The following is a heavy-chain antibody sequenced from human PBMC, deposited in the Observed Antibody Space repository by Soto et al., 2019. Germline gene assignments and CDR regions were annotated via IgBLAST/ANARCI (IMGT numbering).Heavy chain of an antibody. J-gene: IGHJ4*02. CDR2: ISSNGGST. D-gene: IGHD5-12*01. CDR1: GFTFSTYP. Sequence: GGSLRLSCSASGFTFSTYPMHWFRQAPGKGLEYVSAISSNGGSTYYADSVKGRFTISRDNSKNTLYLQMSSLRAEDTAVYYCVSRGGGNDYYYFDYWGQGTLVTVSS. CDR3: VSRGGGNDYYYFDY. V-gene: IGHV3-64D*08.